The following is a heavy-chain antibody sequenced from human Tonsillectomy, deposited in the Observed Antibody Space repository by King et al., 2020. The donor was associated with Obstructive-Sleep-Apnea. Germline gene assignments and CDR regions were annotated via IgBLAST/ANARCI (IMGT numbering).Heavy chain of an antibody. Sequence: VQLVESGAEVKKPGESLRISCKGSGYSFTSYYIVWVRQMPGRGLEWVGRIDPSDSFSNYSPSFEGHVTISVDKSISPAYLQWSSLKASDTAMYYCAKEYSSSWSGDYWGQGTLVTVSS. CDR2: IDPSDSFS. CDR1: GYSFTSYY. D-gene: IGHD6-13*01. CDR3: AKEYSSSWSGDY. V-gene: IGHV5-10-1*03. J-gene: IGHJ4*02.